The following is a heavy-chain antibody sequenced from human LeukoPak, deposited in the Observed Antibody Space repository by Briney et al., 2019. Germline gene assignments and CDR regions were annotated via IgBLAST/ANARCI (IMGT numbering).Heavy chain of an antibody. CDR3: ARYSSSWYGTFDY. CDR1: GLTGSHNY. CDR2: IHTSGDT. Sequence: PGGSLRLSCAASGLTGSHNYVSWVRQAPGKGLEWVSAIHTSGDTCYADSVKGRFTISRDNSKNTLYLQMNSLRAEDTAVYYCARYSSSWYGTFDYWGQGTLVTVSS. V-gene: IGHV3-53*01. J-gene: IGHJ4*02. D-gene: IGHD6-13*01.